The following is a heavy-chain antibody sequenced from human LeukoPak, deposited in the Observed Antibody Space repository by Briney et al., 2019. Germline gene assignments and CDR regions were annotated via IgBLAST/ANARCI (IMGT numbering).Heavy chain of an antibody. CDR2: FYYNGST. Sequence: SETLSLPCTVSGGSISSSRYYWGWIRQPPGKGLEWIGSFYYNGSTYYNPSLKSRHTLSVDPSKNEFALKLSSVTAPDRAGDYCACDKRVAGIYYWGQGTLVTVSS. V-gene: IGHV4-39*01. J-gene: IGHJ4*02. CDR1: GGSISSSRYY. D-gene: IGHD6-19*01. CDR3: ACDKRVAGIYY.